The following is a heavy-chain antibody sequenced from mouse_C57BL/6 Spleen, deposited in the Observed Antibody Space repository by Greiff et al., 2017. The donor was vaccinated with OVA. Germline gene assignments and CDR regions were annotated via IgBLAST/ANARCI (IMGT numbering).Heavy chain of an antibody. CDR1: GFSLTSYG. J-gene: IGHJ1*03. D-gene: IGHD1-1*01. V-gene: IGHV2-6-1*01. CDR3: ARHGYYGSYWYCDV. CDR2: IWSDGST. Sequence: QVQLKESGPGLVAPSQSLSITCTVSGFSLTSYGVHWVRQPPGKGLEWLVVIWSDGSTTYNSALKSRLSISKDNSKSQVFLKMNSLQTDDTAMYYCARHGYYGSYWYCDVWGTGTTVTVSS.